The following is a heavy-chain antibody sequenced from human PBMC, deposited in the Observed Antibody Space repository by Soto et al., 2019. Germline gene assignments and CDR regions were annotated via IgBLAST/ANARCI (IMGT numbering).Heavy chain of an antibody. CDR2: IWSDGSNK. J-gene: IGHJ4*02. D-gene: IGHD2-2*02. CDR3: ARPAYCNSASCYRLDY. Sequence: GGSLRLSCAASGFTFSSYCMNWVRQAPGKGLEWVAVIWSDGSNKDYTDAVTGRFAISRDNSKNTLYLEMNSLRAEDTAVYFCARPAYCNSASCYRLDYWGQGTLVTVSS. CDR1: GFTFSSYC. V-gene: IGHV3-33*01.